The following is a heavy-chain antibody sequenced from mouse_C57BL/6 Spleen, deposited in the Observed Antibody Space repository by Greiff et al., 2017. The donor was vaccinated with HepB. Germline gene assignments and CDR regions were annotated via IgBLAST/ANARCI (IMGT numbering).Heavy chain of an antibody. CDR3: ARGTPYYAMDY. CDR2: INPSNGGT. CDR1: GYTFTSYW. Sequence: QVQLKQSGTELVKPGASVKLSCKASGYTFTSYWMHWVKQRPGQGLEWIGNINPSNGGTNYNEKFKRKATLTVDKSSSTAYMQLSSLTSEDSAVYYCARGTPYYAMDYWGQGTSVTVSA. J-gene: IGHJ4*01. D-gene: IGHD3-3*01. V-gene: IGHV1-53*01.